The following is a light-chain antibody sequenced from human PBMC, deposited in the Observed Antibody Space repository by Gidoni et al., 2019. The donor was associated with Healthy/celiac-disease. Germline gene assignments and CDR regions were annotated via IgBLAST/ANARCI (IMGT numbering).Light chain of an antibody. J-gene: IGKJ5*01. CDR1: KSISRD. CDR3: QQSYSTPIT. CDR2: AAS. Sequence: DIKMTQSPSSLSASVGDRVTITCRASKSISRDLYWYQQKPGKAPKLLIYAASSLQSGVPSRFSGSGSGTDFTLTISSLQPEDFATYYCQQSYSTPITFXQXTRLEIK. V-gene: IGKV1-39*01.